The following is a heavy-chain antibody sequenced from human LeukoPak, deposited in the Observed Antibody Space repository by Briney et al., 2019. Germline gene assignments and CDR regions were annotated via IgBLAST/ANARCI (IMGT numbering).Heavy chain of an antibody. Sequence: SETLSLTCAVYGGSFSGYYWSWIRQPPGKGLEWIAYVYYSGSTNYNPSLKSRVTISVDTSKNQFSLKLSSVTAADTAMYYCARDPGYDFWSGQKGWFDPWGQGTLVTVSS. V-gene: IGHV4-59*01. J-gene: IGHJ5*02. CDR2: VYYSGST. CDR1: GGSFSGYY. D-gene: IGHD3-3*01. CDR3: ARDPGYDFWSGQKGWFDP.